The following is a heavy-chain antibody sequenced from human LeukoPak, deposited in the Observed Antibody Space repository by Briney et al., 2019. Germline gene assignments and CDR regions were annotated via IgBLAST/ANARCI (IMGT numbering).Heavy chain of an antibody. CDR3: ARPGALADDPYSPPGDYFHS. J-gene: IGHJ4*02. CDR2: VHGNGNT. Sequence: SGTLSLTCAVSGYSISSRFSWAWIRQSPGKGLRWIGTVHGNGNTYYNPSLKSRAVISLDPSRNQFSLSVASVTAADTAVYYCARPGALADDPYSPPGDYFHSWGQATPVTVSS. CDR1: GYSISSRFS. V-gene: IGHV4-38-2*01. D-gene: IGHD4-11*01.